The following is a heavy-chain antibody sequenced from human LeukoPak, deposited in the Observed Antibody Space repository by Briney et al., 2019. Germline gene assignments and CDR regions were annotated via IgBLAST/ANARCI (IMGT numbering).Heavy chain of an antibody. J-gene: IGHJ6*02. CDR2: INLKSGGT. D-gene: IGHD6-19*01. CDR1: GYTFTGYY. V-gene: IGHV1-2*02. Sequence: ASVTVSCTASGYTFTGYYMHWVRQAPGQGLEWMGWINLKSGGTNYVQEYQGRVTMTRDASISTAYMELSRLRSDDTAVYYCARGGLAVAGTMDVWGQGTTVTVSS. CDR3: ARGGLAVAGTMDV.